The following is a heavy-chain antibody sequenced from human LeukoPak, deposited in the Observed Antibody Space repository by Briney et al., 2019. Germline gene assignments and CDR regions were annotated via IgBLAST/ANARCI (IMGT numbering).Heavy chain of an antibody. CDR2: INPNSGGT. CDR1: GYTFTGYY. J-gene: IGHJ4*02. V-gene: IGHV1-2*02. CDR3: ARDGPAQMVDFDY. D-gene: IGHD3-10*01. Sequence: ASVKVSCKASGYTFTGYYMHWVRQAPGQGLEWMGWINPNSGGTNYAQKFQGRVAMTRDTSISTAYMELSRLRPDDTAVYYCARDGPAQMVDFDYWGQGTLVTVSS.